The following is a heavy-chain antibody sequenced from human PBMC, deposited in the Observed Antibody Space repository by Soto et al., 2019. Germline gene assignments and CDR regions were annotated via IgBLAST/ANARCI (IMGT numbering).Heavy chain of an antibody. Sequence: GGSLRLSCAASGFTFSNAWMSWVRQAPGKGLEWVGRIKSKTDGGTTDYAAPVKGRFTISRDDSKNTLYLQMNSLKTEDTAVYYCTPGFGLTFDAFDIWGQGTMVTVSS. CDR3: TPGFGLTFDAFDI. CDR2: IKSKTDGGTT. CDR1: GFTFSNAW. D-gene: IGHD3-10*01. J-gene: IGHJ3*02. V-gene: IGHV3-15*01.